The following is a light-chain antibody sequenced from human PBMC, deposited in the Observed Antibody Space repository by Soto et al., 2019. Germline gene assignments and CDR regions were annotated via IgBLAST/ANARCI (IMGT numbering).Light chain of an antibody. V-gene: IGKV2-28*01. J-gene: IGKJ3*01. CDR3: QQSYGTPPFT. Sequence: EIVLTQSPLSLPVTPGEPASISCRSSQSLLHSNGYNYVDWYLQKPGQSPQLLIYLVSNRASGVPDRFSGSGSGTDFTLTISSLQPEDSATYYCQQSYGTPPFTFGPGTRVDI. CDR1: QSLLHSNGYNY. CDR2: LVS.